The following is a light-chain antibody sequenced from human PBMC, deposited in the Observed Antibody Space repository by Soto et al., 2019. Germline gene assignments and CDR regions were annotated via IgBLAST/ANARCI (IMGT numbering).Light chain of an antibody. CDR3: AAWDDSLGGQGI. J-gene: IGLJ2*01. V-gene: IGLV1-44*01. CDR1: SSNIGSNT. Sequence: QSALTQPPSASGTPGQRVSFSCSGSSSNIGSNTVNWYQQLPGTAPKLLIYNNDQRPSGVPDRFSGSKSGTSASLAISGLRSEDEADYYCAAWDDSLGGQGIFGGGTKVTVL. CDR2: NND.